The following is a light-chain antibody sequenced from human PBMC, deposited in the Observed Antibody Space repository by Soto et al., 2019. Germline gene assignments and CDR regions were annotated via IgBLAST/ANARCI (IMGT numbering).Light chain of an antibody. CDR1: QSVGSTY. CDR3: HQFGSSPYT. V-gene: IGKV3-20*01. CDR2: EAS. J-gene: IGKJ2*01. Sequence: ENVLTQSPGTLSLSPGERATLSCRASQSVGSTYLAWYQQKPGQPPRRLMYEASSRATGVPDSFSGSGSGTDFIITTIRLEQEDVVVYFCHQFGSSPYTFGQGTKLEIK.